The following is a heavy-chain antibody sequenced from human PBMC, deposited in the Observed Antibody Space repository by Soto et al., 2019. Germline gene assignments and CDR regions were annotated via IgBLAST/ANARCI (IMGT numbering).Heavy chain of an antibody. V-gene: IGHV3-21*01. CDR2: ISSSSTYI. Sequence: EVQVVESGGGLVKPGGSLRLSCVASGFTFSTYSMNWVRQAPGKGLERVSSISSSSTYIYYADSVKGRFTVSRDNAKNSMYRQMNVLRAEDTAIYDCARGRYCSSTTCSNGYYYGMDVWGQGTTVTVSS. D-gene: IGHD2-2*01. CDR3: ARGRYCSSTTCSNGYYYGMDV. CDR1: GFTFSTYS. J-gene: IGHJ6*02.